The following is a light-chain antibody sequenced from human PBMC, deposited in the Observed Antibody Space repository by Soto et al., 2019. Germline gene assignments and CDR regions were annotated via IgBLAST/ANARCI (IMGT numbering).Light chain of an antibody. J-gene: IGKJ4*01. Sequence: IDMTQSPSSLSSSVVGRFTITCHASLDINKYLNWYQQKPGKAPQLLIYDEYNLETGVQLRFRGSGSGKDFTFTISNMQPEDIATYYCNKYENIPRTFGGRTKVDIK. CDR2: DEY. CDR1: LDINKY. CDR3: NKYENIPRT. V-gene: IGKV1-33*01.